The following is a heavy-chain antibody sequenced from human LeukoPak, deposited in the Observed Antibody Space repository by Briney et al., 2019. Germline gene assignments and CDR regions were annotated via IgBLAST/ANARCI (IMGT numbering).Heavy chain of an antibody. V-gene: IGHV3-30*03. D-gene: IGHD3-10*01. CDR1: GFTFSSYG. Sequence: GGSLRLSCAASGFTFSSYGMHWVRQAPGKGLEWVAVISYDGSNKYFPDSVKGRFTISRDNSKNTVYLQMNSLRAEDTAVYYCAREDGSGSYPGHYYGMDVWGQGTTVTVSS. J-gene: IGHJ6*02. CDR2: ISYDGSNK. CDR3: AREDGSGSYPGHYYGMDV.